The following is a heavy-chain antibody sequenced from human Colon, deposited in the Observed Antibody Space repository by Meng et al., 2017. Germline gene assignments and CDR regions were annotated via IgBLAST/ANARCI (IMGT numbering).Heavy chain of an antibody. CDR1: GYSISTAYY. J-gene: IGHJ4*02. D-gene: IGHD3-22*01. CDR2: IDRSGTT. V-gene: IGHV4-38-2*01. CDR3: ARTIYSSSVDY. Sequence: QVWLQESGPGLVKPSETLSLTCSVSGYSISTAYYWGWIRQTPGKGLEWIASIDRSGTTYYNPSLESRVTISVDTSKNHFSLRLNSVTAADTAVYFCARTIYSSSVDYWGQGTLVTVSS.